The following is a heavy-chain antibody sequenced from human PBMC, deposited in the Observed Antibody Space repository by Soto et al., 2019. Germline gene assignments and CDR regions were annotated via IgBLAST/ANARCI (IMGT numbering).Heavy chain of an antibody. CDR3: ARRINYYGSGWDY. J-gene: IGHJ4*02. Sequence: QLQLQESGPGLVKLSETLSLTCTVSGGSISSSSYYWGWIRQPPGKGLEWIGSIYYSGSTYYNPSLKSRVTISVDTSKNQFSLKLSSVTAADTAVYYCARRINYYGSGWDYWGQGTLVTVSS. CDR1: GGSISSSSYY. V-gene: IGHV4-39*01. D-gene: IGHD3-10*01. CDR2: IYYSGST.